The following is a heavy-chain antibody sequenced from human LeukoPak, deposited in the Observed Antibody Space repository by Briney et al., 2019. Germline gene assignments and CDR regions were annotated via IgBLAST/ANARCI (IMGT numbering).Heavy chain of an antibody. CDR3: SRGLGGTYYGFGD. Sequence: GESLRLSCAAPGFTFNSYWMHWVRQAPGKGLVWVSRISTDGTSTFYADSVKGRFTISRDNAKNTVYLQMNSLRAEDMGVYYCSRGLGGTYYGFGDWGQGTLVTVSS. CDR2: ISTDGTST. D-gene: IGHD1-26*01. CDR1: GFTFNSYW. V-gene: IGHV3-74*01. J-gene: IGHJ4*02.